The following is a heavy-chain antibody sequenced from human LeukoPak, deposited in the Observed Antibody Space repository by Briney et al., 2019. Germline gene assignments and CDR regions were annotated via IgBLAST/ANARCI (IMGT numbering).Heavy chain of an antibody. D-gene: IGHD3-22*01. CDR2: IYTSGST. V-gene: IGHV4-61*02. CDR3: ARDPGDYYDSSGYQFDP. J-gene: IGHJ5*02. Sequence: SQTLSLTCTVSGGSISSGSYYWSWIRQPAGKGLEWIGRIYTSGSTNYNPSLKSRVTISVDTSKNQFSLKLSSVTAADTAVYYCARDPGDYYDSSGYQFDPWGQGTLVTVSS. CDR1: GGSISSGSYY.